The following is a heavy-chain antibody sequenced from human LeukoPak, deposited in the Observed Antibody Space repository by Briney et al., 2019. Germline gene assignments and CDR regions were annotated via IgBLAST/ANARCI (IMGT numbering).Heavy chain of an antibody. J-gene: IGHJ4*02. V-gene: IGHV3-66*01. D-gene: IGHD3-9*01. CDR3: GSSSLLTGYYFLNF. CDR1: GFTVSDNY. CDR2: IYAAGGT. Sequence: PGGSLRLSCAASGFTVSDNYMTWVRQAPGKGLEWVSLIYAAGGTYFAASVRGRFTISRDNSKNTVYLQMNNLGVDDTAVYYCGSSSLLTGYYFLNFWGQGTLVTVSS.